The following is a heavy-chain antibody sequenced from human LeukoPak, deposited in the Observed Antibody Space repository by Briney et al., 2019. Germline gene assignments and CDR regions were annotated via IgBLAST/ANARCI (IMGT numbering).Heavy chain of an antibody. CDR1: GFTSSSYS. CDR2: ISSSSSTI. Sequence: TGGSLRLSCAASGFTSSSYSMNWVRQAPGKGLEWVSYISSSSSTIYYADSVKGRFTISRDNAKNSLYLQMNSLRDEDTAVYYCASSQNYYDSSGSFDYWGQGTLVTVSS. CDR3: ASSQNYYDSSGSFDY. J-gene: IGHJ4*02. D-gene: IGHD3-22*01. V-gene: IGHV3-48*02.